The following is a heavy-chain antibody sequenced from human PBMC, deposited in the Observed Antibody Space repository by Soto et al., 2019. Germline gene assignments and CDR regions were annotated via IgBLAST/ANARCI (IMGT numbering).Heavy chain of an antibody. Sequence: PGGSLRLSCAASGFTFSSYAMHWVRQAPGKGLEWVAVISYDGSNKYYADSVKGRFTISRDDSKNTLYLQMNSLRAEDTAVYYCARDGVIGCSGGSCYSFHYYYGMDVWGQGTTVTVSS. D-gene: IGHD2-15*01. CDR3: ARDGVIGCSGGSCYSFHYYYGMDV. CDR1: GFTFSSYA. J-gene: IGHJ6*02. CDR2: ISYDGSNK. V-gene: IGHV3-30-3*01.